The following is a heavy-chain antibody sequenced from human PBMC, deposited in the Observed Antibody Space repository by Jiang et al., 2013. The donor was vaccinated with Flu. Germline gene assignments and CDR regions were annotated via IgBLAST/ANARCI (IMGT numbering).Heavy chain of an antibody. CDR3: ATWVSRSGSYYNMGY. Sequence: SGAEVKKPGASVKVSCKASGYTFTNYYMHWVRQAPGQGLEWMGIINPRDHSTTYAQKFQGRVTMTRDTSTSTVYMELSSLRSEDTALYYCATWVSRSGSYYNMGYWGQGTLVTVSS. CDR2: INPRDHST. J-gene: IGHJ4*02. V-gene: IGHV1-46*01. D-gene: IGHD3-10*01. CDR1: GYTFTNYY.